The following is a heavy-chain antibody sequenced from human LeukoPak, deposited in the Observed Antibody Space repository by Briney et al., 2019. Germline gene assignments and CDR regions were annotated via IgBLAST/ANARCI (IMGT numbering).Heavy chain of an antibody. CDR1: GFTFSSYA. CDR3: ARQYSSSVASLGS. D-gene: IGHD6-13*01. J-gene: IGHJ5*02. CDR2: IGSSAGTT. V-gene: IGHV3-23*01. Sequence: GESLRLSCAASGFTFSSYAMAWVRQAPGKGLEWVSTIGSSAGTTLYADSVKGRFTISRDNSKNTLYLQMNSLRAEDTAVYYCARQYSSSVASLGSWGQGTLVTVSS.